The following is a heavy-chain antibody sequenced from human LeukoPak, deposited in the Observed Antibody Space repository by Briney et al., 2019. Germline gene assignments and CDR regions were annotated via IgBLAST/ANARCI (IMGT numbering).Heavy chain of an antibody. Sequence: SETLSLTCTVSGDSISSSSPYWGWIRQPPGKGLEWIGSIYYSGNTYYNTSLKSRVTISVDTSKNQFSLKLSSVTAADTAVYYCAGGELVAAAGFDYWGQGTLVTVSS. D-gene: IGHD6-13*01. V-gene: IGHV4-39*01. J-gene: IGHJ4*02. CDR2: IYYSGNT. CDR1: GDSISSSSPY. CDR3: AGGELVAAAGFDY.